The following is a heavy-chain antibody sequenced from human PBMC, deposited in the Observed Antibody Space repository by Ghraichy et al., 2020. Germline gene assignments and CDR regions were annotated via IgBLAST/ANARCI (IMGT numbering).Heavy chain of an antibody. CDR1: GFTFSSYA. Sequence: GGSLRLSCAASGFTFSSYAMSWVRQAPGKGLEWVSAISGSGGSTYYADSVKGRFTISRDNSKNTLYLQMNSLRAEDTAVYYCASRGPYCSSTSCYIFDYWGQGTLVTVSS. D-gene: IGHD2-2*02. J-gene: IGHJ4*02. V-gene: IGHV3-23*01. CDR3: ASRGPYCSSTSCYIFDY. CDR2: ISGSGGST.